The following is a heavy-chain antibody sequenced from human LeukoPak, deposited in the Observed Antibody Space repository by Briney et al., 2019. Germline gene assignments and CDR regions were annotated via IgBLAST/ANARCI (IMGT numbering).Heavy chain of an antibody. J-gene: IGHJ4*02. CDR1: GYSISSGYY. Sequence: SETLSLTCTVSGYSISSGYYWGWIRQPPGKGLEWIGSIYHSGSTYYNPSLKSRVTISVDTSKNQFSLKLSSVTAADTAVYYRARDWGAVAGNGPGYWGQGTLVTVSS. CDR3: ARDWGAVAGNGPGY. V-gene: IGHV4-38-2*02. D-gene: IGHD6-19*01. CDR2: IYHSGST.